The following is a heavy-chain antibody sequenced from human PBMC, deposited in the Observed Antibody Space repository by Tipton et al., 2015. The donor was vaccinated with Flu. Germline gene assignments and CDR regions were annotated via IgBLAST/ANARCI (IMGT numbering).Heavy chain of an antibody. J-gene: IGHJ4*02. D-gene: IGHD3-10*01. CDR1: GLSINDYG. CDR2: ISGSGATT. CDR3: AKDKYYDSGSYPDY. V-gene: IGHV3-23*01. Sequence: SGLSINDYGIHWVRQAPGKGLEWVSAISGSGATTYYADSVKGRFTISRDNSKNTLFLQMNSLRAEDTAVYYCAKDKYYDSGSYPDYWGQGTLVTVSS.